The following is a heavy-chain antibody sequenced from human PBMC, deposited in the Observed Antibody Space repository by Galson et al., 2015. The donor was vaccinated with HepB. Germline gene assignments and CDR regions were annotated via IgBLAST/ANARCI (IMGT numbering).Heavy chain of an antibody. V-gene: IGHV1-3*01. J-gene: IGHJ4*02. CDR3: ARLTAVYYYDSSGYYYDY. Sequence: SVKVSCKASGYTFTSYAMHWVRQAPGQRLEWMGWINAGNGNTKYSQKFQGRVTITRDTSASTAYMELSSLRSEDTAVYYCARLTAVYYYDSSGYYYDYWGQGTLVTVSS. CDR1: GYTFTSYA. CDR2: INAGNGNT. D-gene: IGHD3-22*01.